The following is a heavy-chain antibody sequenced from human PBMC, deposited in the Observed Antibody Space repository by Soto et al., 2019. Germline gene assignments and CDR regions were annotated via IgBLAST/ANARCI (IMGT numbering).Heavy chain of an antibody. CDR1: GFTFRTYW. CDR3: ASVGLYCTYANCRGDAYDV. CDR2: IKQDGSEK. V-gene: IGHV3-7*05. D-gene: IGHD2-8*01. J-gene: IGHJ3*01. Sequence: EVQLVGSGGGLVQPGGSLRLSCVASGFTFRTYWMTWVRQAPGKGLEWVANIKQDGSEKYYVDSVRGRFAISRDNPKDSLYLQMNSLRVEDTSVYYWASVGLYCTYANCRGDAYDVWDQGTMVTVSS.